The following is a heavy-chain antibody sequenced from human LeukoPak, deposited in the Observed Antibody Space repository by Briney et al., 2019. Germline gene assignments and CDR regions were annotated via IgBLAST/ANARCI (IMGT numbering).Heavy chain of an antibody. J-gene: IGHJ4*02. V-gene: IGHV4-59*01. D-gene: IGHD2-21*01. CDR1: GGSISSYY. CDR3: AREPTDGIYCGGDCYSGLFDY. CDR2: IYYSGST. Sequence: PSETLSLTCTVSGGSISSYYWSWIRQPPGKGLEWIGYIYYSGSTNYNPSLKSRVTISVDTSKNQFSLKLSSVTAADTAVYYCAREPTDGIYCGGDCYSGLFDYWGQGTLVTVSS.